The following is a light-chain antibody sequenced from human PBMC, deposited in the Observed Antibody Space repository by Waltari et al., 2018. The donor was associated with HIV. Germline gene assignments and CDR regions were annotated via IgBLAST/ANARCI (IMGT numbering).Light chain of an antibody. Sequence: SSELTQDPAVSVALGPTVRITCQGDSLRSSYANWYQQKPGQAPVLVIYGKNNRPSGIPDRFSGSSSGNTASLTITGAQAEDEADYYCNSRDSSGNHWVFGGGTKLTVL. V-gene: IGLV3-19*01. J-gene: IGLJ3*02. CDR2: GKN. CDR1: SLRSSY. CDR3: NSRDSSGNHWV.